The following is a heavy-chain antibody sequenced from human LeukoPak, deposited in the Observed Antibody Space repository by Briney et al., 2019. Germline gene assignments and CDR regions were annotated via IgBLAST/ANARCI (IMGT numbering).Heavy chain of an antibody. D-gene: IGHD1-26*01. CDR3: ARSLVVGATYPYH. CDR2: ISRSGGTI. V-gene: IGHV3-48*03. CDR1: GFTFSSYE. Sequence: GGSLRLSCAASGFTFSSYEMNWVRQAPGKGLEWVSYISRSGGTIYYADSVKGRFTISRDNAKNSLYLQMNSLRAEDTAVYYCARSLVVGATYPYHWGQGTLVTVSS. J-gene: IGHJ5*02.